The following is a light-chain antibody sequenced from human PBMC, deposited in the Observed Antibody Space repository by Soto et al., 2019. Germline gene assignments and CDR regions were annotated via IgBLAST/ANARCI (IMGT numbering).Light chain of an antibody. Sequence: QSALTQPASVSGSPGQSITISCTGTSSDVGGYNYVSWYQQHPGKAPKLMIYDVSTRPSGVSNRFSGPKSGNTASLTISGLQAEDEADYYCSSYTSSSTLVFGGGTKVTVL. J-gene: IGLJ2*01. CDR3: SSYTSSSTLV. CDR1: SSDVGGYNY. V-gene: IGLV2-14*01. CDR2: DVS.